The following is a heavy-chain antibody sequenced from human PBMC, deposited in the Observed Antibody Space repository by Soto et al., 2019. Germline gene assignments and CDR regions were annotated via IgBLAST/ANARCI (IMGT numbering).Heavy chain of an antibody. CDR1: GGAFSGYY. J-gene: IGHJ3*02. V-gene: IGHV4-34*01. CDR2: INHSGST. Sequence: PSEALSLTCAVFGGAFSGYYWSWLRQPPGKGLEWIGEINHSGSTNYNPSLKIRVTISVDTSKNQFSLKLSSLTAADTAVYYCATTYGSVKDDAFDIWGQGTMVS. D-gene: IGHD3-10*01. CDR3: ATTYGSVKDDAFDI.